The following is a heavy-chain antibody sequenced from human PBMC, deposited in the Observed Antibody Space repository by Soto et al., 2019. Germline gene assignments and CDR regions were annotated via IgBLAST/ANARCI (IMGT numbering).Heavy chain of an antibody. D-gene: IGHD1-26*01. CDR2: ISAYNGNT. CDR3: ARDPMSGSQKLYFDY. Sequence: ASVKVSCKASGYTFTSYGISWVRQAPGQGLEWMGWISAYNGNTNYAQKLQGRVTMTTDTSTSTAYMELSSLRDVDTAVYYCARDPMSGSQKLYFDYWGQGTLVTVSS. V-gene: IGHV1-18*01. CDR1: GYTFTSYG. J-gene: IGHJ4*02.